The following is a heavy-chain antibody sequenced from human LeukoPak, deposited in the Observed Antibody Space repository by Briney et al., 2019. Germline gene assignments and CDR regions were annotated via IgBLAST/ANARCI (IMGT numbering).Heavy chain of an antibody. CDR1: GGTFSSYA. CDR2: IIPIFGTA. D-gene: IGHD3-10*01. CDR3: ARDRPYGSGKYYYYGMDV. V-gene: IGHV1-69*13. J-gene: IGHJ6*02. Sequence: SVKVSCKASGGTFSSYAISWVRQAPGQGLEWMGGIIPIFGTANYAQKFQGRVTITADESTSTAYMELSSLRSEDTAVYYCARDRPYGSGKYYYYGMDVWGQGTTVTVSS.